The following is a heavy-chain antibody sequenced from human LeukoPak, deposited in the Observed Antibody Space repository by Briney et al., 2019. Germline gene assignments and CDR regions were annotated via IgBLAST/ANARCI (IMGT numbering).Heavy chain of an antibody. Sequence: GGSLRLSCAASGFTFSSCGMNWVRQAPGKGLEWVAFIRYDGSNKYYADSVKGRFTISRDNSKNTLYLQMNSLRAEDTAVYYCAKDNGGRFEYYYYYGMDVWGQGTTVTVSS. CDR3: AKDNGGRFEYYYYYGMDV. D-gene: IGHD4-23*01. V-gene: IGHV3-30*02. CDR2: IRYDGSNK. CDR1: GFTFSSCG. J-gene: IGHJ6*02.